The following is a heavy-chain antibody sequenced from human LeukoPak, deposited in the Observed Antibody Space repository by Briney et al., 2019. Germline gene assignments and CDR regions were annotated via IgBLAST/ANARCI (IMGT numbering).Heavy chain of an antibody. J-gene: IGHJ5*02. CDR3: IRDFRSADL. CDR2: IYVDGRTT. Sequence: GGSLRLSCAASGFTFSSYWMHWVRQPPGKGLVWVSRIYVDGRTTNYADSVKGRFTISRDNAKNTVYLEMNSLSVEDTATYYCIRDFRSADLWGQGTLVTVTS. CDR1: GFTFSSYW. V-gene: IGHV3-74*01.